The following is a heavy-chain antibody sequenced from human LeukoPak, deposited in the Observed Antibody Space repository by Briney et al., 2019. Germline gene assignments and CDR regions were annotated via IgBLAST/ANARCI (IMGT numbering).Heavy chain of an antibody. V-gene: IGHV3-53*01. CDR2: IYSGGGT. D-gene: IGHD3-3*01. J-gene: IGHJ6*02. CDR1: GFTVSSHY. Sequence: PGGSLRLSCAASGFTVSSHYMTWVRQAPGRGLEWVSLIYSGGGTYYAEPVRGGLTISRSTARNSIYLQMNSLRPEDTAVYYCARASRASVKSGYYNHNYYYGMDVWGQGAPVTVSS. CDR3: ARASRASVKSGYYNHNYYYGMDV.